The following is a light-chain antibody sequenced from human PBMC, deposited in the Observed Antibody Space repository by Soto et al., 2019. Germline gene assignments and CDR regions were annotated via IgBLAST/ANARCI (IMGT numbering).Light chain of an antibody. J-gene: IGKJ5*01. CDR3: QQYNNWPPR. CDR2: GAS. V-gene: IGKV3-15*01. Sequence: EIVMTQSPATLSVSPGERVTLSCRASQSVSSRLAWYQQKPGQSPRLLIYGASTRATGIPARFSGSGSGTEFTLTISSLQSEDFAVYYCQQYNNWPPRFGQGTRLEIK. CDR1: QSVSSR.